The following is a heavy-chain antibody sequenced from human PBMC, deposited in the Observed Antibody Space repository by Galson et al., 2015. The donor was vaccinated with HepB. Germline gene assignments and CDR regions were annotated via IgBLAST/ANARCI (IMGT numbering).Heavy chain of an antibody. CDR1: GFTFSSYW. V-gene: IGHV3-7*01. CDR3: AREYDYGMDV. CDR2: IKQDGSEK. J-gene: IGHJ6*02. Sequence: LRLSCAASGFTFSSYWMSWVRQAPGRGLEWVANIKQDGSEKYYVGSVRGRFTISRDNAKNSLYLQMNSLRAEDTAVYYCAREYDYGMDVWGQGTTVTVSS.